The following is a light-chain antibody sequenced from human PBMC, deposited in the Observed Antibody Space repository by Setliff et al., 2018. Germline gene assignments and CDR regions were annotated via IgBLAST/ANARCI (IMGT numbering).Light chain of an antibody. CDR1: SSDVGGYNY. J-gene: IGLJ1*01. Sequence: QSALTQPPSASGSPGQSVTISCTGTSSDVGGYNYVSWYQQHPGKAPKLMTYEVSKRPSGVPDRFSGSKSGNTASLTVSGLQAEDEADYYCSSYAGSNTPYVFGTGTKGTVL. V-gene: IGLV2-8*01. CDR3: SSYAGSNTPYV. CDR2: EVS.